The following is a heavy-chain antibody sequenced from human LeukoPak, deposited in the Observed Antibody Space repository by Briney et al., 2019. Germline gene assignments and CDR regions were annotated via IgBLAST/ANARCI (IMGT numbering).Heavy chain of an antibody. CDR2: INHSGST. V-gene: IGHV4-34*01. CDR1: GGSFSGYY. Sequence: PSETLSLTCAVSGGSFSGYYWYWIRQPPGKGLEWIGEINHSGSTNYNPSLKSRVTISVDTSKNQFSLKLSSVTTADTAVYYCARLRMGDGYPTDYWGQGTLVTVSS. J-gene: IGHJ4*02. D-gene: IGHD5-24*01. CDR3: ARLRMGDGYPTDY.